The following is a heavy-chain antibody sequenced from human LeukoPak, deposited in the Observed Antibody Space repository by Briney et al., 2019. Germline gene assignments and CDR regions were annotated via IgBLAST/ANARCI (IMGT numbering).Heavy chain of an antibody. V-gene: IGHV3-74*01. CDR2: INTDGSST. Sequence: TGGSLRLSCAASGFTFSSYWMHWVRQAPGKGLVWVSRINTDGSSTSYADSVKGRFTISRDNAKNTLYPQMNSLRAEDTAVYYCARESGIAVALDLWGQGTLVTVSS. CDR1: GFTFSSYW. J-gene: IGHJ5*02. CDR3: ARESGIAVALDL. D-gene: IGHD6-13*01.